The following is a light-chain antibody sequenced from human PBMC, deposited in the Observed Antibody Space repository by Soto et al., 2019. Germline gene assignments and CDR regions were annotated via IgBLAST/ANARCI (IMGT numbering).Light chain of an antibody. J-gene: IGLJ3*02. CDR2: EVT. CDR3: CAYGGNNNLL. CDR1: SSDVGGYDY. Sequence: QSALTQPPSASGSPGQSVAISCTGTSSDVGGYDYVSWYQQHQGKAPKLMIYEVTKRPSGVPDRFSGSKSGNTASLTVSGRQAEDEADYYCCAYGGNNNLLFGGGTKLTVL. V-gene: IGLV2-8*01.